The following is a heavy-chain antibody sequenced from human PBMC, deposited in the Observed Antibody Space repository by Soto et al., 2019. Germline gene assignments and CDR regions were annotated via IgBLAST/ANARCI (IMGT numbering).Heavy chain of an antibody. D-gene: IGHD3-22*01. V-gene: IGHV3-23*01. CDR1: GFTFSSFA. CDR3: AREVWRTVITDAGDHYYYDGMDV. CDR2: ISGDGIST. Sequence: EVQLLESGGGLEQPGGSLRLSCAVSGFTFSSFAMAWVRQAPGKGLEWVSGISGDGISTYYTDSVKGRFTISRDNSKNTLYLQMNSLRVEDTAIYFCAREVWRTVITDAGDHYYYDGMDVWGQGTTVTVSS. J-gene: IGHJ6*02.